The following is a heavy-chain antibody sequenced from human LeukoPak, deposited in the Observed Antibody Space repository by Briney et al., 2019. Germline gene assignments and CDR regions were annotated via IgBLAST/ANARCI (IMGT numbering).Heavy chain of an antibody. V-gene: IGHV4-34*01. CDR3: ARGRIAAAAYFQH. J-gene: IGHJ1*01. CDR2: INHSGST. CDR1: GGSFSGYY. D-gene: IGHD6-13*01. Sequence: SETLSLTCAVYGGSFSGYYWSWIRQPPGKGLEWIGEINHSGSTNYNPSLKSPVTISVDTSKNQFSLKLSSVTAADTAVYYCARGRIAAAAYFQHWGQGTLVTVSS.